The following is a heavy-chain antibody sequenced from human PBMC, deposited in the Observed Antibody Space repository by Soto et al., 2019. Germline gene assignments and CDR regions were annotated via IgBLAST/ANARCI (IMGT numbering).Heavy chain of an antibody. CDR1: GFSFSSNG. V-gene: IGHV3-48*02. CDR2: ISSSSSTI. Sequence: GGSLRLSCAASGFSFSSNGMHWVRQAPGKGLEWVSYISSSSSTIYYADSVKGRFTISRDNAKNSLYLQMNSLRDEDTAVYYCATRQRSPDYYYYGMDVWGQGTTVTVSS. J-gene: IGHJ6*02. CDR3: ATRQRSPDYYYYGMDV.